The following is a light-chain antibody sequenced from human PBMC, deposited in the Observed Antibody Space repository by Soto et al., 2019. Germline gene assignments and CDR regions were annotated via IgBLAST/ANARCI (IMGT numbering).Light chain of an antibody. V-gene: IGLV2-8*01. Sequence: QAVLTQPPSASGSPGQSVTISCIGTSSDVGGYNYVSWYQQHPGKAPKLMIYEVSKRPSGVPDRFSGSKSGNTASLTVSGLQAEDEADYYCRSYAASNHLGVFGGGTKLTVL. CDR2: EVS. CDR3: RSYAASNHLGV. J-gene: IGLJ2*01. CDR1: SSDVGGYNY.